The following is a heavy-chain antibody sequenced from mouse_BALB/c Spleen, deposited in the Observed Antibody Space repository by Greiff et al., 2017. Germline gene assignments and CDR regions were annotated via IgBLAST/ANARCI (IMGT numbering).Heavy chain of an antibody. J-gene: IGHJ4*01. Sequence: DVMLVESGGGLVQPGGSRKLSCAASGFTFSSFGMHWVRQAPEKGLEWVAYISSGSSTIYYADTVKGRFTLSRDNPKNTLFLQMTSLRSEDTAMYYCARHYYGSSEGYYAMDYWGQGTSVTVSS. CDR2: ISSGSSTI. CDR3: ARHYYGSSEGYYAMDY. V-gene: IGHV5-17*02. D-gene: IGHD1-1*01. CDR1: GFTFSSFG.